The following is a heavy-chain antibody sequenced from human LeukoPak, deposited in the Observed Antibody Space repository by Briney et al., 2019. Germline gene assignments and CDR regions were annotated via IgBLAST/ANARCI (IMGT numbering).Heavy chain of an antibody. Sequence: SETLSLTCTLSGYSISSGYYWGWIRQPPGKGLEWIGSIYHSGSTYYNPSLKSRVTISVDTSKNQFSLKLSSVTAADTAVYYCARVPTVIISKGLDYWGQGTLVTVSS. V-gene: IGHV4-38-2*02. J-gene: IGHJ4*02. CDR3: ARVPTVIISKGLDY. D-gene: IGHD4-23*01. CDR1: GYSISSGYY. CDR2: IYHSGST.